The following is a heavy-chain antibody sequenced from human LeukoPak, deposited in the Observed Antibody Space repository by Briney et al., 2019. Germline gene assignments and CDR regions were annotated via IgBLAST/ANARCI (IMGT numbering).Heavy chain of an antibody. CDR2: IYTSGST. Sequence: TSESLSLTCTVSGGCISSYYWSWIRQPAGKGLEWIGRIYTSGSTNYNPSLKSRVTMSVDTSKNQFSLKLSSVTAADTAVYYCARERWFGELTYYFDYWGQGTLVTVSS. D-gene: IGHD3-10*01. CDR1: GGCISSYY. J-gene: IGHJ4*02. CDR3: ARERWFGELTYYFDY. V-gene: IGHV4-4*07.